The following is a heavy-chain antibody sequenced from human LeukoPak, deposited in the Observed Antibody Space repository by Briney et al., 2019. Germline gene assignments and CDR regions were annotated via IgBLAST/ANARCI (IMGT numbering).Heavy chain of an antibody. CDR3: AREAVTIFGLVRTQTPKGPHRFDP. J-gene: IGHJ5*02. Sequence: GASVKVSCKTSGDILTSYGISWVRQAPGQGLEWMGWINPNSGGTNYAQKFQGRVTMTRDMSTTTVYMHLSSLRSEDTAVYYCAREAVTIFGLVRTQTPKGPHRFDPWGQGTLVTVSS. V-gene: IGHV1-8*01. CDR1: GDILTSYG. CDR2: INPNSGGT. D-gene: IGHD3-3*01.